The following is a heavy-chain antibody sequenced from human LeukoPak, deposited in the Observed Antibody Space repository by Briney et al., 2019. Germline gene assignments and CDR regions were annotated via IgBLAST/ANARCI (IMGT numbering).Heavy chain of an antibody. D-gene: IGHD2-2*01. CDR2: IFYSGST. Sequence: PSETLSLTCNVSGGSISSGDYYWSWIRQPPGKGLEWIGYIFYSGSTYHNPSLKSRLTISVDTSKSQFSLKLRSVTAADTAVYYCARLNHCSTTSCYWVDPWGQGTLVTVSS. J-gene: IGHJ5*02. CDR1: GGSISSGDYY. CDR3: ARLNHCSTTSCYWVDP. V-gene: IGHV4-30-4*08.